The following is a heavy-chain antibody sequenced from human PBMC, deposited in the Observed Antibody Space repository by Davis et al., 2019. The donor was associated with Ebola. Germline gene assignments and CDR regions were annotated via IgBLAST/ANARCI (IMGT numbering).Heavy chain of an antibody. J-gene: IGHJ5*02. Sequence: GESLKISCKGSGYSFTSYWIGWVRQMPGKGLEWMGIIYPGDSDTRYSPSFQGQVTISADKSISTAYLQWSSLKASDTAMYYCASSVWEDYGDSGWFDPWGQGTLVTVSS. CDR2: IYPGDSDT. CDR3: ASSVWEDYGDSGWFDP. CDR1: GYSFTSYW. V-gene: IGHV5-51*01. D-gene: IGHD4-17*01.